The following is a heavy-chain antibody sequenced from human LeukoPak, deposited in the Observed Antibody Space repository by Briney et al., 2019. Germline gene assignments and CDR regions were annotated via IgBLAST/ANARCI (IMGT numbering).Heavy chain of an antibody. V-gene: IGHV3-11*04. J-gene: IGHJ4*02. CDR3: AKDNSPYCSSTSCAGLDY. D-gene: IGHD2-2*01. CDR1: GFTFSDYY. CDR2: ISSSGSTI. Sequence: GGSLRLSCAASGFTFSDYYMSWIRQAPGKGLEWVSYISSSGSTIYYADSVKGRFTISRDNAKNSLYLQMNSLRAEDTAVYYCAKDNSPYCSSTSCAGLDYWGQGTLVTVSS.